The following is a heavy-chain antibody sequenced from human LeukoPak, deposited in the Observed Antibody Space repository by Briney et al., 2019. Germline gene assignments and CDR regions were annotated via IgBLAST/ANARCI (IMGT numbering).Heavy chain of an antibody. CDR2: IYYSGST. CDR1: GFTVSSNY. Sequence: GSLRLSCAASGFTVSSNYMSWVRQPRGKGLEWIGSIYYSGSTYYNPSLKSRVTISVDTSKNQFSLKLSSVTAADTAVYYCARRASEYCSSTSYYMGSWGQGTLVTVSS. V-gene: IGHV4-39*01. D-gene: IGHD2-2*02. J-gene: IGHJ5*02. CDR3: ARRASEYCSSTSYYMGS.